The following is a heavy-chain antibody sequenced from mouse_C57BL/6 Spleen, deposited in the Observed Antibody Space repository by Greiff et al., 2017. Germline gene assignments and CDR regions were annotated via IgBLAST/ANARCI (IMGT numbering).Heavy chain of an antibody. CDR2: IYPGDGDT. CDR1: GYAFSSYW. CDR3: ARWIYYDYDGGYAMDY. Sequence: QVQLQQSGAELVKPGASVKISCKASGYAFSSYWMNWVKQRPGKGLEWIGQIYPGDGDTNYNGKFKGKDTLTEDKSSSTAYMQLSSLTSEDSAVYFCARWIYYDYDGGYAMDYWGQGTSVTVSS. V-gene: IGHV1-80*01. J-gene: IGHJ4*01. D-gene: IGHD2-4*01.